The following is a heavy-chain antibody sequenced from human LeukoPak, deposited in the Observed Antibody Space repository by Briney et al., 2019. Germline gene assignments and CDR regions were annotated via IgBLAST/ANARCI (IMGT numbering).Heavy chain of an antibody. CDR3: ARDLEYGDYVNWFDP. D-gene: IGHD4-17*01. J-gene: IGHJ5*02. Sequence: ASVKVSCKASGYTFTGYYMHWVRQAPGQGLEWMGWINPNSGGTNYAQKFQGRVTMTRDTSISTAYMELSRLRSDDTAVYCCARDLEYGDYVNWFDPWGQGTLVTVSS. CDR2: INPNSGGT. CDR1: GYTFTGYY. V-gene: IGHV1-2*02.